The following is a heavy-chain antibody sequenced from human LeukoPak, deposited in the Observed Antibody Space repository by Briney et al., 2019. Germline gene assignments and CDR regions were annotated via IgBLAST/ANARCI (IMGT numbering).Heavy chain of an antibody. V-gene: IGHV1-8*03. CDR1: GYTFTSYD. D-gene: IGHD6-6*01. CDR2: VNPNSGNT. CDR3: ARGLIAARREAFDI. Sequence: GASVKVSCKASGYTFTSYDINWVRQATGQGLEWMGWVNPNSGNTGYAQKFQGRVTITRNTSISTAYIELSSLRSEDTAVYYCARGLIAARREAFDIWGQGTMVTVSS. J-gene: IGHJ3*02.